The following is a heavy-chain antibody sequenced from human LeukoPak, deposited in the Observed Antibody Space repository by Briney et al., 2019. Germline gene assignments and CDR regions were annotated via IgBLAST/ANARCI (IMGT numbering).Heavy chain of an antibody. CDR1: GFTFSSYA. CDR3: ARQATVTTYYFDY. J-gene: IGHJ4*02. V-gene: IGHV3-30-3*01. D-gene: IGHD4-17*01. Sequence: GGSLRLSCAASGFTFSSYAMHWVRQAPGKGLEWVAVISYDGSNKYYADSVKGRFTISRDNSKNTLYLQMNGLRAEDTAVYYCARQATVTTYYFDYWGPGTLVTVSS. CDR2: ISYDGSNK.